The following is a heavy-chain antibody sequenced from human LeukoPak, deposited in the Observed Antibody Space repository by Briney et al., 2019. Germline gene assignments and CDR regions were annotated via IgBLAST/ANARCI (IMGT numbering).Heavy chain of an antibody. CDR3: AKDFYSYGNY. Sequence: GGSLRLSCEASGFTFDDYAMHWVRQAPGKGLEWVSLISGDGGSTYYADSVKGRLTISRDNSKNSLYLQMNSLRTEDTALYYCAKDFYSYGNYWGQGTLVTVSS. CDR2: ISGDGGST. D-gene: IGHD5-18*01. J-gene: IGHJ4*02. V-gene: IGHV3-43*02. CDR1: GFTFDDYA.